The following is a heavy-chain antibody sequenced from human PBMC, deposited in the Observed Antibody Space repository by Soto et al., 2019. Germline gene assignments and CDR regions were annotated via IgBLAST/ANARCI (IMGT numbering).Heavy chain of an antibody. CDR1: GYSFTSYW. V-gene: IGHV5-51*01. J-gene: IGHJ3*02. CDR2: IYPGDSDT. CDR3: ARHPPSETAGLDSAFDI. Sequence: GESLKISCKGSGYSFTSYWIGWVRQMPGKGLEWMGIIYPGDSDTRYSPSFQGQVTISADKSISTAYLQWSSLKASDTAMYYCARHPPSETAGLDSAFDIWGQGTMVTVSS. D-gene: IGHD6-13*01.